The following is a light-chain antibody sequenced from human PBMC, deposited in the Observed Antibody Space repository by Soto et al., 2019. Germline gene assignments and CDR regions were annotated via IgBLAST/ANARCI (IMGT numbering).Light chain of an antibody. Sequence: QSALTQPASVSGSPGQSITISCTGTSSDVGGYSYVSWYQQHPGKTPKLMIYEVSNRPSGVSHRFSGSKSGNTASLTISGLQTEDAADYYCSSFSSITREVFGGGTKVTVL. CDR1: SSDVGGYSY. CDR2: EVS. V-gene: IGLV2-14*01. J-gene: IGLJ2*01. CDR3: SSFSSITREV.